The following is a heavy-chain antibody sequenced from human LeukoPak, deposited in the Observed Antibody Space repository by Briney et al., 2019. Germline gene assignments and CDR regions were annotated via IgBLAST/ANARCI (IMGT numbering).Heavy chain of an antibody. D-gene: IGHD2-15*01. V-gene: IGHV3-7*01. CDR3: ARENCSGGSCYFFDY. CDR1: GFTFSSYW. CDR2: IKQDGSEK. Sequence: PGGSLRLSCAASGFTFSSYWMSWVRQAPGKGLEWVANIKQDGSEKYYVDSVKGRFTISRDNAKNSLYLQMNSLRAEDTAVYYCARENCSGGSCYFFDYWGPGTLVTVSS. J-gene: IGHJ4*02.